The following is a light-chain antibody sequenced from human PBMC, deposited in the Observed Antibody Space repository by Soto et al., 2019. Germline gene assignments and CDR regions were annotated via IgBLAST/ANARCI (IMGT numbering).Light chain of an antibody. Sequence: DIQMTQSPSSLSASVEDRVIITCRASQSISNHLNWYQQKPGKAPNLLIHTASTLHSGVPSRFSGSGSGTEFTLTISSLQPEDSATYYCQHRHSYPITFGQGTRLEIK. V-gene: IGKV1-17*01. CDR3: QHRHSYPIT. J-gene: IGKJ5*01. CDR1: QSISNH. CDR2: TAS.